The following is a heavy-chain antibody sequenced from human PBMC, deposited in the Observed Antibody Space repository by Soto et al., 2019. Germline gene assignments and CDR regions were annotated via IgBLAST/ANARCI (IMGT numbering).Heavy chain of an antibody. CDR1: GFTFSDYY. J-gene: IGHJ4*02. D-gene: IGHD6-13*01. V-gene: IGHV3-11*05. CDR2: ISSSSSYT. CDR3: ARVPGGQQPLDY. Sequence: GGSLRLSCAASGFTFSDYYMSWFRQAPGKGLEWVSYISSSSSYTNYADSVKGRLTISRDNAKNSLYLQMNSLRAEDTAVYYCARVPGGQQPLDYWGQGTLVTVSS.